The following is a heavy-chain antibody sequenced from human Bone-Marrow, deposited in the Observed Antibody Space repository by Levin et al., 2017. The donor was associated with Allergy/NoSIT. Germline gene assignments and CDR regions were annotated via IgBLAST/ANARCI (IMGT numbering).Heavy chain of an antibody. CDR2: ISSSGISI. V-gene: IGHV3-11*01. D-gene: IGHD1-14*01. CDR1: GFSMRDYL. Sequence: GGSLRLSCVASGFSMRDYLMTWIRQAPGKGLEWISYISSSGISIYSADSVKGRFSISRDIATNSLYLQMTDLRVDDTAVYSCAKDVSETSASYAFDVWGPGTVVTVSS. CDR3: AKDVSETSASYAFDV. J-gene: IGHJ3*01.